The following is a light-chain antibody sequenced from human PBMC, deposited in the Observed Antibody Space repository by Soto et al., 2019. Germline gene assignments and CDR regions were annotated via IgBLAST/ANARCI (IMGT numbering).Light chain of an antibody. J-gene: IGKJ5*01. CDR2: GAS. V-gene: IGKV3-20*01. CDR3: QQYRMSPHT. CDR1: QRVDDSH. Sequence: VLTHCPDKLYLPPGERATLSCRASQRVDDSHLAWYQLRPGQAPRLLIYGASTRATGIPDRFSGSGSGTDFSLTIRGLKPEDFAVYYCQQYRMSPHTFGQGTRLEIK.